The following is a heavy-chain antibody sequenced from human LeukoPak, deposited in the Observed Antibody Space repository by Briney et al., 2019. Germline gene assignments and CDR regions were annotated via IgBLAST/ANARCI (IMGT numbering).Heavy chain of an antibody. D-gene: IGHD5-18*01. Sequence: GASVKVSXKASGYTFTGYYMHWVRQAPGQGLEWMGWINPNSGGTNYAQKFQGRVTMTRDTSISTAYMELSRLRSDDTAVYYCARVLGGDTAMVFGYWGQGTLVTVSS. CDR2: INPNSGGT. CDR1: GYTFTGYY. V-gene: IGHV1-2*02. CDR3: ARVLGGDTAMVFGY. J-gene: IGHJ4*02.